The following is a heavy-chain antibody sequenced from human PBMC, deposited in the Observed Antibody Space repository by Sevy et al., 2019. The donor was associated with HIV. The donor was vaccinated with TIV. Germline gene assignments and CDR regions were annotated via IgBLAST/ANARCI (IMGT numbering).Heavy chain of an antibody. J-gene: IGHJ4*02. CDR1: GFTFSSYE. CDR2: ISSSGSTI. CDR3: ARDRGEILRSAFDY. D-gene: IGHD3-16*01. Sequence: LSLTCAASGFTFSSYEMNWVRQAPGKGLEWVSYISSSGSTIYYADSVKGRFTISRDNSKNTLFLQMNSLRAEDSAIYYCARDRGEILRSAFDYWGQGTLVTVSS. V-gene: IGHV3-48*03.